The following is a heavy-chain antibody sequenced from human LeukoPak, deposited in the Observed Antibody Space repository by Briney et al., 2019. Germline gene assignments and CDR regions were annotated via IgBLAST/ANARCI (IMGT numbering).Heavy chain of an antibody. CDR2: IYYSGST. J-gene: IGHJ2*01. CDR3: ARDPRSYDILTGYYIGWWYFDL. D-gene: IGHD3-9*01. Sequence: SETLSLTCTVSGGSISSGSYYWSWIRQPAGKGLEWIGSIYYSGSTYYNPSLKSRVTISVDTSKNQFSLKLSSVTAADTAVYYCARDPRSYDILTGYYIGWWYFDLWGRGTLVTVSS. V-gene: IGHV4-39*07. CDR1: GGSISSGSYY.